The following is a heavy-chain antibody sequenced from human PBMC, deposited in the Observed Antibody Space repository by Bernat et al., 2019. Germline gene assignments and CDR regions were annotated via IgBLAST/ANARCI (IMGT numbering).Heavy chain of an antibody. CDR2: IRNKANSYST. J-gene: IGHJ5*01. V-gene: IGHV3-72*01. Sequence: EVQLVESGGGLVQPGGSLRLSCTASGFTFSDHYMDWVRQAPGKGLEWVGRIRNKANSYSTDYAASVKGRFTVSRDDSKDSLYLQMNSLKIEDTAGYYCVRPALRAGDCSGFICYPLDSWGHASLVSVSS. D-gene: IGHD2-15*01. CDR1: GFTFSDHY. CDR3: VRPALRAGDCSGFICYPLDS.